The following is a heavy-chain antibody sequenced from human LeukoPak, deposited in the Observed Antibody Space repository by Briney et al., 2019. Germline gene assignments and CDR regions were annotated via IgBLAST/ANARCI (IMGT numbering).Heavy chain of an antibody. V-gene: IGHV3-53*01. Sequence: AGSLRLSCAASGFTVSSNYMSWVRQAPGKGLEWVSVIYSGGSTYYAASVKSRFTISRDNSKNTLYLQMNCLRAEDTAVYYCARFGCSGGSCYSGEDYFDYWGQGTLVTVSS. CDR2: IYSGGST. D-gene: IGHD2-15*01. CDR3: ARFGCSGGSCYSGEDYFDY. CDR1: GFTVSSNY. J-gene: IGHJ4*02.